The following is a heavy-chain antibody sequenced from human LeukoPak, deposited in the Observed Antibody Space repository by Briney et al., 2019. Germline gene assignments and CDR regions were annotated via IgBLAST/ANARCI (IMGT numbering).Heavy chain of an antibody. Sequence: SETLSLTCAVYGGSFSGYYWSWIRQPPGKGLEWIGEINHSGSTNYNPSLKSRVTISVDTSKNQFSLKLSSVTAADTAVYYCARHLSTVTRGDFDYWGQGTLVTVSS. J-gene: IGHJ4*02. V-gene: IGHV4-34*01. CDR3: ARHLSTVTRGDFDY. D-gene: IGHD4-17*01. CDR1: GGSFSGYY. CDR2: INHSGST.